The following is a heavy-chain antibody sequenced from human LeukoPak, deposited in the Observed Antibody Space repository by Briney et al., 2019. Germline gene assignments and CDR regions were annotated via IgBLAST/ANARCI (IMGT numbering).Heavy chain of an antibody. Sequence: SETLSLTCTVSGGSISSSSYYWGWIRQPPGKGLEWIGSIYYSGSTYYNPSLKSRVTISVDTSKNQFSLKLSSVTAADTAVYYCAKLPRVDDAFDIWGQGTMVTVPS. CDR2: IYYSGST. J-gene: IGHJ3*02. CDR1: GGSISSSSYY. D-gene: IGHD1-7*01. V-gene: IGHV4-39*07. CDR3: AKLPRVDDAFDI.